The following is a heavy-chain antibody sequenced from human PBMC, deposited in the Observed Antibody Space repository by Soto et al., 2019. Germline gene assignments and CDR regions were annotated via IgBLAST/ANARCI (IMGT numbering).Heavy chain of an antibody. Sequence: PSVKVSCKVSGYTLTELSMHWVRQAPGKGLEWMGGFDPEDGETIYAQKFQGRVTMTEDTSTDTAYMELSSLRSEDTAVYYCATVPRDMVVGAFDIWGQGTMVTVSS. J-gene: IGHJ3*02. CDR3: ATVPRDMVVGAFDI. V-gene: IGHV1-24*01. CDR2: FDPEDGET. CDR1: GYTLTELS. D-gene: IGHD2-15*01.